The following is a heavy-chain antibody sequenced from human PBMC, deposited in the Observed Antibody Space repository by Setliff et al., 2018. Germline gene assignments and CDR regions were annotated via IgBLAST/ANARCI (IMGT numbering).Heavy chain of an antibody. J-gene: IGHJ4*02. CDR1: GYSFTSYS. CDR3: ARDTNYEGAYDS. V-gene: IGHV5-51*01. Sequence: PGESLKISCKASGYSFTSYSIGWVRQMSGKGLEWMGLIYPGDSDTRYSPSFRGQVTISADRSISTAYLQWRSLKASDTAMYYCARDTNYEGAYDSWGQGTLVTVSS. D-gene: IGHD3-3*01. CDR2: IYPGDSDT.